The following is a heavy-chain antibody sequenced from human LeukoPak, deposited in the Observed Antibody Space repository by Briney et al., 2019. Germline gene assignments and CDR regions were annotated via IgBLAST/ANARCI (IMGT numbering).Heavy chain of an antibody. CDR3: ARDLFAAAGTFDY. Sequence: GGSLRLSCAASGFSVSSNYMSWVRQAPGKGLEWVSVIYSGGSRHYADPVKGRFTISRDNSKNTLYLQMNSLRAEDTAVYYCARDLFAAAGTFDYWGQGTLATVSS. CDR2: IYSGGSR. V-gene: IGHV3-53*01. CDR1: GFSVSSNY. D-gene: IGHD6-13*01. J-gene: IGHJ4*02.